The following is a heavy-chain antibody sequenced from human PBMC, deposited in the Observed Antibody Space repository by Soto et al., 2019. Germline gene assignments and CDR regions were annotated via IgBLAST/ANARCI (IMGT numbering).Heavy chain of an antibody. D-gene: IGHD6-13*01. CDR3: AKARDKRYSSSWFDY. CDR1: GFTFSSYG. Sequence: GGSLRLSCAASGFTFSSYGMHWVRQAPGKGLEWVAVISYDGSNKYYADSVKGRFTISRDNSKNTLYLQMNSLRAEDTAVYYCAKARDKRYSSSWFDYWGQGTLVTVSS. CDR2: ISYDGSNK. J-gene: IGHJ4*02. V-gene: IGHV3-30*18.